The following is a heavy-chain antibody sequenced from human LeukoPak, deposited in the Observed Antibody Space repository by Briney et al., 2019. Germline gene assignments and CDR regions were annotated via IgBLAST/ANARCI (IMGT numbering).Heavy chain of an antibody. CDR3: ARGLPPAVADPPLDY. V-gene: IGHV3-53*01. CDR2: IYSGGST. J-gene: IGHJ4*02. Sequence: GGSLRLSCAASGFTVSSNYMSWVRQAPGKGLEWVSVIYSGGSTNYADSVKGRFTISRDNSKNTLYLQMNSLRAEDTAVYYCARGLPPAVADPPLDYWGQGTLVTVSS. D-gene: IGHD6-19*01. CDR1: GFTVSSNY.